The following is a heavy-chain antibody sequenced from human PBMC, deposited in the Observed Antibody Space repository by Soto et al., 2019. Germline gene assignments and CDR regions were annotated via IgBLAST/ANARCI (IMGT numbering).Heavy chain of an antibody. J-gene: IGHJ5*02. CDR2: MNPNSGNT. CDR1: GYTFTSYD. CDR3: TRERSAAGTGWFDP. Sequence: QVQLVQSGAEVKKPGASVKVSCKASGYTFTSYDINWVRQATGQGLEWMGWMNPNSGNTGYAQKFQGRVTMTRNTAISTAYMELSSLRSADTSVYYSTRERSAAGTGWFDPWGQGTLVTVSS. D-gene: IGHD6-13*01. V-gene: IGHV1-8*01.